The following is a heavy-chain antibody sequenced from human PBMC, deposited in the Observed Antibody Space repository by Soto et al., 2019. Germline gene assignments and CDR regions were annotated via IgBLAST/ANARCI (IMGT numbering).Heavy chain of an antibody. CDR2: IYPTGST. J-gene: IGHJ6*02. CDR3: AREYCSGGSCYGMDV. CDR1: GGSISSGGYS. Sequence: SETLSLTCTVSGGSISSGGYSWSWIRQSPEKGLEWLGCIYPTGSTYYHPSLKSRVTISIDTSRNQFSLKLSSVTAADTAVYYCAREYCSGGSCYGMDVWGQGTTVTVSS. V-gene: IGHV4-30-2*06. D-gene: IGHD2-15*01.